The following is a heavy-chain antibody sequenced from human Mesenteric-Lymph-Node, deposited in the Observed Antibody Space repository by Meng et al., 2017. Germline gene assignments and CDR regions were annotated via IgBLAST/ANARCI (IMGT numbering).Heavy chain of an antibody. J-gene: IGHJ4*02. CDR3: ARATAMVPRYYFDY. V-gene: IGHV4-59*01. Sequence: QVPLQDSGPGLVKPSETLSLTCTVSGGSISSYYWSWIRQPPGKGLEWIGYIYYSGSTNYNPSLKSRVTISVDTSKNQFSLKLSSVTAADTAVYYCARATAMVPRYYFDYWGQGTLVTVSS. CDR2: IYYSGST. D-gene: IGHD5-18*01. CDR1: GGSISSYY.